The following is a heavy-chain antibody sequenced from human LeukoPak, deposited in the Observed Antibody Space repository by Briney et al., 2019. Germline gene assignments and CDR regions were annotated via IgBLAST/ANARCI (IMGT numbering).Heavy chain of an antibody. V-gene: IGHV3-7*03. Sequence: QPGGSLRLSCAASGFSFTNYCMHWVRQTPGKGLEWVANIEQNGRDTYYVDSVKGRFIISRDNVKNSLYLHLNSLRAEDTAVYYCVRDPHEGGNGWYYFGFWGQGTLVTVSS. CDR3: VRDPHEGGNGWYYFGF. D-gene: IGHD6-19*01. CDR1: GFSFTNYC. CDR2: IEQNGRDT. J-gene: IGHJ4*02.